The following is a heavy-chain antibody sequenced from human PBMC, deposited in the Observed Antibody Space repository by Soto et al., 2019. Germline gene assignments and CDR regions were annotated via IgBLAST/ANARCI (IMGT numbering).Heavy chain of an antibody. J-gene: IGHJ6*02. Sequence: GGSLRLSCAASGFTFSSYAMSWVRQAPGKGLEWVSAISGSGGSTCYADSVKGRFTISRDNSKNTLYLQMNSLRAEDTAVYYCAKAGYCSGGSGAAAFCYYYGMDVWGQGTTVTVSS. CDR2: ISGSGGST. D-gene: IGHD2-15*01. CDR3: AKAGYCSGGSGAAAFCYYYGMDV. CDR1: GFTFSSYA. V-gene: IGHV3-23*01.